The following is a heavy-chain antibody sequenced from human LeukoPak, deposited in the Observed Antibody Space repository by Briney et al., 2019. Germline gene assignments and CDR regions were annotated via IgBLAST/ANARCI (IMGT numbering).Heavy chain of an antibody. D-gene: IGHD6-6*01. J-gene: IGHJ6*03. CDR1: GFTFSSYA. CDR3: ARSNEAARYYYYYMDV. CDR2: ISSSGSTI. V-gene: IGHV3-48*03. Sequence: GGSLRLSCAASGFTFSSYAMSWVRQAPGKGLEWVSYISSSGSTIYYADSVKGRFTISRDNAKNSLYMQMNSLRAEDTAVYYCARSNEAARYYYYYMDVWGKGTTVTVSS.